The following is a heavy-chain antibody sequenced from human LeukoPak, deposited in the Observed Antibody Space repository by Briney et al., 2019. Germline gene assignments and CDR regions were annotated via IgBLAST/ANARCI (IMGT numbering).Heavy chain of an antibody. J-gene: IGHJ4*02. CDR1: GFAFSNYW. CDR3: ARGTSNRFDY. CDR2: IYTDGSST. Sequence: GGSLRLSCAASGFAFSNYWMHWVRQAPGKGLVWVSRIYTDGSSTNYADSVKGRFTISRDNAKNTLFLQMNSLRAEDTAVYYCARGTSNRFDYWGQGTLVTVSS. D-gene: IGHD1-14*01. V-gene: IGHV3-74*01.